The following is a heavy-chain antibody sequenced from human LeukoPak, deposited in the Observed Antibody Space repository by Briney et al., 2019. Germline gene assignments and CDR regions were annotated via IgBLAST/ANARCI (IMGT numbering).Heavy chain of an antibody. CDR3: ATSVGDGYDSN. J-gene: IGHJ4*02. Sequence: GGSLRLSCAASGFTFSSYWVSWVRQAPGKGLEWVANIKQDGSEKYYVDSVKGRFTISRDNAKHSLYLQMDSLRAEDTAVYYCATSVGDGYDSNWGRGTLVTVSS. D-gene: IGHD5-12*01. V-gene: IGHV3-7*01. CDR1: GFTFSSYW. CDR2: IKQDGSEK.